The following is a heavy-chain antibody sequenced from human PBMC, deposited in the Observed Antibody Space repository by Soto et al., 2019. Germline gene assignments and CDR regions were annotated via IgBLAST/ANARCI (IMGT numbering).Heavy chain of an antibody. V-gene: IGHV1-69*13. D-gene: IGHD2-2*01. CDR1: GGTFSSYA. Sequence: ASVKVSCKASGGTFSSYAISWVRQAPGQGLEWMGGIIPILGTANYAQKFQGRVTITADESTSTAYMELSSLRSEDTAVYYCARSIVLVPAAMRGDFDYWGQGTLVTVSS. CDR2: IIPILGTA. CDR3: ARSIVLVPAAMRGDFDY. J-gene: IGHJ4*02.